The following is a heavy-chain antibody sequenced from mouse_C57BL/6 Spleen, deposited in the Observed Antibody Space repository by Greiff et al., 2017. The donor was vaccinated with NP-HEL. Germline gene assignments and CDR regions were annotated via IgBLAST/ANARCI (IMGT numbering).Heavy chain of an antibody. CDR1: GFTFSSYA. V-gene: IGHV5-9-1*02. J-gene: IGHJ2*01. CDR2: ISSGGDYI. CDR3: TRGSDGYYYFDY. Sequence: EVKLMESGEGLVKPGGSLKLSCAASGFTFSSYAMSWVRQTPEKRLEWVAYISSGGDYIYYADTVKGRFTISRDNARNTLYLQMSSLKSEDTAMYYCTRGSDGYYYFDYWGQGTTLTVSS. D-gene: IGHD2-3*01.